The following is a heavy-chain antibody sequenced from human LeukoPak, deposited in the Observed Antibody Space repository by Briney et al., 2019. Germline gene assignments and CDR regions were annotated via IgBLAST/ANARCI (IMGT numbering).Heavy chain of an antibody. CDR3: ARRYGSGSSGTFDY. J-gene: IGHJ4*02. V-gene: IGHV4-4*02. D-gene: IGHD3-10*01. Sequence: SETLSLTCTVSGGSISSSNWWSWVRQPPGKGLEWIGEIYHSGSTNYNPSLKSRVTISVDTSKNQFSLKLSSVTAADTAVYYCARRYGSGSSGTFDYWGQGTLVTVSS. CDR1: GGSISSSNW. CDR2: IYHSGST.